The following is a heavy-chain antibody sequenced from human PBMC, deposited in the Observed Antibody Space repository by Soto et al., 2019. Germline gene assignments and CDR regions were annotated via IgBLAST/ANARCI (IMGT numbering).Heavy chain of an antibody. CDR3: ARSARPYGYSGYHNWFDP. CDR1: GFSLSTSGMC. V-gene: IGHV2-70*01. Sequence: SGPTLVNPTQTLTLTCTFSGFSLSTSGMCVSWIRQPPGKALEWLALIDWDDDKYYSTSLKTRLTISKDTSKNQVVLTMTNMDPVDTATYYCARSARPYGYSGYHNWFDPWGQGTLVTVSS. CDR2: IDWDDDK. D-gene: IGHD5-12*01. J-gene: IGHJ5*02.